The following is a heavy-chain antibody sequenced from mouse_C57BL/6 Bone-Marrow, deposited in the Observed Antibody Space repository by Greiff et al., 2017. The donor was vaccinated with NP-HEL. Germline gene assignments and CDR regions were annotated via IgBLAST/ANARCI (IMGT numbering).Heavy chain of an antibody. J-gene: IGHJ4*01. CDR3: TREGLYYDYDALYAMDY. Sequence: EVQGVESGEGLVKPGGSLKLSCAASGFTFSSYAMSWVRQTPEKRLEWVAYISSGGDYIYYADPVKGRFTISRDNARNTLYLQMSSLKSEDTAMYYCTREGLYYDYDALYAMDYWGQGTSVTVSS. CDR2: ISSGGDYI. V-gene: IGHV5-9-1*02. D-gene: IGHD2-4*01. CDR1: GFTFSSYA.